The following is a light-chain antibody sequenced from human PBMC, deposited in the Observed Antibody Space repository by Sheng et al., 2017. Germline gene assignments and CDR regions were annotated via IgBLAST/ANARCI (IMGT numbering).Light chain of an antibody. CDR2: AAS. CDR1: QSISSY. V-gene: IGKV1-39*01. Sequence: DIQMTQSPSSLSASVGDRVTITCRASQSISSYLNWYQQKPGKAPKLLIYAASSLQSGVPSRFSGSGSGTDFTLTISSLQPEDFATYYCQQSYSERTFGQGPKVEIK. CDR3: QQSYSERT. J-gene: IGKJ1*01.